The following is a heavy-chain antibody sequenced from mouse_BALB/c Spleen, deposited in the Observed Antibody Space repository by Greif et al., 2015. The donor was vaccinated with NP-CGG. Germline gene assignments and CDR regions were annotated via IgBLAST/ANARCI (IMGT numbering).Heavy chain of an antibody. CDR1: GFNIKDYY. Sequence: EVQLQQSGAELVRPGALVKLSCKASGFNIKDYYMHWVKQRPEQGLEWIGWIDPENGNTIYDPKFQGKASIPADTSSNTAYLQLSSLTSEDTAVYYCARDFDYWGQGTTLTVSS. CDR3: ARDFDY. J-gene: IGHJ2*01. V-gene: IGHV14-1*02. CDR2: IDPENGNT.